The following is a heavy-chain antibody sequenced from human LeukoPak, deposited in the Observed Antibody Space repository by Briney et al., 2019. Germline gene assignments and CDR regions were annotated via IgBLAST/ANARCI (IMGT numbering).Heavy chain of an antibody. CDR2: ISGSGGGT. Sequence: PGGSLRLSCAASGFTFSNYAMTWVRQAPGKGLEWVSAISGSGGGTYYADSVKGRFTISRDNSRNTLYLQMNSLRADDTAVYYCAKGALRFLDYYYYMDVWAKGPRSPSP. D-gene: IGHD3-3*01. CDR1: GFTFSNYA. J-gene: IGHJ6*03. CDR3: AKGALRFLDYYYYMDV. V-gene: IGHV3-23*01.